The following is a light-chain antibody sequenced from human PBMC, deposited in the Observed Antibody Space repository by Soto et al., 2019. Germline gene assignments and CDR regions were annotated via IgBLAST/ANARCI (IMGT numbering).Light chain of an antibody. CDR1: RRVTTNY. J-gene: IGKJ1*01. Sequence: EIVLTQSPGTLSLSPGERATLSCRASRRVTTNYFAWYKQKPGLAPRRLIYAASTRASGIPDRFTGSGSGTDFTLTIDRLEPEDFALYYCQRDVSPGTFGQGTKLPIK. CDR3: QRDVSPGT. V-gene: IGKV3-20*01. CDR2: AAS.